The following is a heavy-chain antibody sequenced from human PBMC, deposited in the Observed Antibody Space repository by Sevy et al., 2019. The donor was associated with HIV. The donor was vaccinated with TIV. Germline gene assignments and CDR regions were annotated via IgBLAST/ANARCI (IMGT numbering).Heavy chain of an antibody. V-gene: IGHV3-23*01. CDR1: GFAFYDYS. Sequence: GGSLRLSCAASGFAFYDYSMSWIRQAPGKGLEWVATLSFGCGKINYADSVKGRFTISRVNSMNSFYLQMDNLRVEDTPLYYCAREGCTRPHDYWGQGTRVTVSS. CDR2: LSFGCGKI. D-gene: IGHD2-8*01. CDR3: AREGCTRPHDY. J-gene: IGHJ4*02.